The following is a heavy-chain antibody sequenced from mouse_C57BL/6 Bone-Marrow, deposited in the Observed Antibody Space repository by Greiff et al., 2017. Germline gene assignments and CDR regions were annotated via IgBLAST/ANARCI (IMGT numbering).Heavy chain of an antibody. J-gene: IGHJ2*01. Sequence: QVQLQQSGPGLVQPSQSLSITCTVSGFSLTSYGVHWVRQSPGKGLEWLGVIWSGGSTDYNAAFISRLSISKDNSKSQVFFKMNSLQADDTAIYYCARNPPHYGSSQPPFDYWGQGTTLTVSS. V-gene: IGHV2-2*01. CDR1: GFSLTSYG. CDR2: IWSGGST. CDR3: ARNPPHYGSSQPPFDY. D-gene: IGHD1-1*01.